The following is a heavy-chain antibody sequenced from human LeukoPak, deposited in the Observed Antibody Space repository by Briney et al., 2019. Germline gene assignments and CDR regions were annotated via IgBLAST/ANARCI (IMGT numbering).Heavy chain of an antibody. CDR3: ARGYRYSSSWYFLSSAKTDYYFDY. V-gene: IGHV1-8*03. Sequence: ASVKVSCKASGYTFTSYDINWVRQATGQGLEWMGWMNPNSGNTGYAQKFQGRVTITRNTSISTAYMELSSLRSEDTAVYYCARGYRYSSSWYFLSSAKTDYYFDYWGQGTLVTVSS. CDR2: MNPNSGNT. CDR1: GYTFTSYD. D-gene: IGHD6-13*01. J-gene: IGHJ4*02.